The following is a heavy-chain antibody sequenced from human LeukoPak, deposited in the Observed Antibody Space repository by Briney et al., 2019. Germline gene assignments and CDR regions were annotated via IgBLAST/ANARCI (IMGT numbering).Heavy chain of an antibody. CDR1: RFSFNNYR. V-gene: IGHV3-7*03. CDR2: IKQDGSEK. CDR3: VRGPHIAATSY. D-gene: IGHD6-25*01. J-gene: IGHJ4*02. Sequence: PGGSLRLSCVASRFSFNNYRMTWVRQAPGKGLEWVANIKQDGSEKQYVDSVKGRFAISRDNAKKSLYLQINTLRAEDTAVYYCVRGPHIAATSYWGQGTLVTVSS.